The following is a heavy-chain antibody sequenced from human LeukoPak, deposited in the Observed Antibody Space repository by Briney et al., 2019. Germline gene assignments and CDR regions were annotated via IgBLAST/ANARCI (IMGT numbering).Heavy chain of an antibody. J-gene: IGHJ5*02. CDR3: ARGSGYSSSWYWFDP. CDR2: INHSEST. V-gene: IGHV4-34*01. CDR1: GGSFSGYY. D-gene: IGHD6-13*01. Sequence: PSETLSLTCAVYGGSFSGYYWSWIRQPPAKGLEWIGEINHSESTNYNPSLKSRVTISVETSKNQSSLKLSSVTAADTAVYYCARGSGYSSSWYWFDPWGQGTLVTVSS.